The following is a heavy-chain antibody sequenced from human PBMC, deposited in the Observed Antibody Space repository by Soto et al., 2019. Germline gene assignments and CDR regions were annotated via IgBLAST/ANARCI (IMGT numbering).Heavy chain of an antibody. CDR3: ARDLLRWFDP. J-gene: IGHJ5*02. Sequence: SETLSLTCTVSGGSISSYYWSWIRQPPGKGLEWIGYIYYSGSTNYNPSLKSRVTISVDTSKNQFSLKLSSVTAADTAVYYCARDLLRWFDPWGQGTLVTVSS. CDR2: IYYSGST. CDR1: GGSISSYY. D-gene: IGHD2-15*01. V-gene: IGHV4-59*01.